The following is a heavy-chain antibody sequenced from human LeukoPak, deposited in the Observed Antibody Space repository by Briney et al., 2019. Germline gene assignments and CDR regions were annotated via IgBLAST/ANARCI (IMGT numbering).Heavy chain of an antibody. CDR1: GYTFTTYG. Sequence: ASVKASCKASGYTFTTYGISWVRQAPGQGLEWMGWISAYNGNTNYAQKLQGRVTMTTDASTSTAYMQLRSLRSDDTAVYYCARDLIAARPGWFDPWGQGTLVTVSS. D-gene: IGHD6-6*01. V-gene: IGHV1-18*01. CDR2: ISAYNGNT. CDR3: ARDLIAARPGWFDP. J-gene: IGHJ5*02.